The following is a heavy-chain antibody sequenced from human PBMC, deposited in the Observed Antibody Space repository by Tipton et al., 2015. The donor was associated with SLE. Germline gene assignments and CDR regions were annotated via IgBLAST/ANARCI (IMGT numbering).Heavy chain of an antibody. Sequence: TLSLTCTVSGGSISSGGYYWSWIRQHPGKGLEWIGEINHSGTTTYNPSLKRRATISLDTSKRQVSLALTSVTAADTSIFYCASGPVLLGAFDIWGQGTVVTVSS. J-gene: IGHJ3*02. CDR2: INHSGTT. V-gene: IGHV4-31*03. D-gene: IGHD2/OR15-2a*01. CDR1: GGSISSGGYY. CDR3: ASGPVLLGAFDI.